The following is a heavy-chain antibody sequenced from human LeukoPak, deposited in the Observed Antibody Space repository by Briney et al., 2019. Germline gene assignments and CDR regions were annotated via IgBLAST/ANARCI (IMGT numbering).Heavy chain of an antibody. CDR3: ARDGLAAAGEWGPGYYGMDV. CDR2: IKQDGTEE. D-gene: IGHD6-13*01. J-gene: IGHJ6*02. CDR1: GLNFSNYW. V-gene: IGHV3-7*01. Sequence: PGGSLRLSCVASGLNFSNYWMSWVRQAPGKGLEWVANIKQDGTEENYVDSVTGRFTISRYNAKNSLYLQMNSLRDEDTAVYYCARDGLAAAGEWGPGYYGMDVWGQGTTVTVSS.